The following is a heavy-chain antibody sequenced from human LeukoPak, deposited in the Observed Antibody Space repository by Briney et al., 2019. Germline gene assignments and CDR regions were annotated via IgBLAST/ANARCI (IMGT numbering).Heavy chain of an antibody. Sequence: GASVKVSCKASGYTFTDYYVHWVRQAPGQGLEWMGWINPNSGGTRGGTHYAQRFQGRVTMNRDTSISTAYMELTSLRSDDTAVHYCARGGLLRYFDLDYWGQGTLVTVSS. D-gene: IGHD3-9*01. J-gene: IGHJ4*02. CDR2: INPNSGGTRGGT. CDR3: ARGGLLRYFDLDY. CDR1: GYTFTDYY. V-gene: IGHV1-2*02.